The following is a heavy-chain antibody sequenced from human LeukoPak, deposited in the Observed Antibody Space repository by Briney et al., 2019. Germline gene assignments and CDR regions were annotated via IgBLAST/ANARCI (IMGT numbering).Heavy chain of an antibody. CDR2: IYYSGST. J-gene: IGHJ5*02. CDR3: ARDWWFDP. V-gene: IGHV4-59*11. Sequence: PSETLSLTCAVSGDSISTNHWWSWIRQPPGKGLEWIGYIYYSGSTNYNPSLKSRVTISVDTSKNQFSLKLSSVTAADTAVYYCARDWWFDPWGQGTLVAVSS. CDR1: GDSISTNHW.